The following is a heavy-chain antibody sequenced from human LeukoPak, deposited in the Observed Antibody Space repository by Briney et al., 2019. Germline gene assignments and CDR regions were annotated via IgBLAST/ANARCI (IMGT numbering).Heavy chain of an antibody. Sequence: GGSLRLSCAASGFTFSSYGMHWVRQAPGKGLEWVAFIRFDGSNKYYEDSVKGRFTNSRDNSKNTLNLQMSSLRAEDTAVYYCAKTIQWLRPGAFDIWGQGTMVTVSS. D-gene: IGHD5-12*01. J-gene: IGHJ3*02. V-gene: IGHV3-30*02. CDR3: AKTIQWLRPGAFDI. CDR2: IRFDGSNK. CDR1: GFTFSSYG.